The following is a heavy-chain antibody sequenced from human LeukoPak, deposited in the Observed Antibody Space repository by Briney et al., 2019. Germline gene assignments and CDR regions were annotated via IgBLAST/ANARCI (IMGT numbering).Heavy chain of an antibody. J-gene: IGHJ6*03. CDR2: INPNSGGT. Sequence: ASVKVSCKASGYTFTGYYIHWVRQAPGQGLEWMGWINPNSGGTNYAQKFQGRVTMTRDTSISTAYMELSGLRSDDTAVYYCARGAILCSSTSCYSYYYYYYYMDVWGKGTTVTVSS. V-gene: IGHV1-2*02. CDR3: ARGAILCSSTSCYSYYYYYYYMDV. CDR1: GYTFTGYY. D-gene: IGHD2-2*02.